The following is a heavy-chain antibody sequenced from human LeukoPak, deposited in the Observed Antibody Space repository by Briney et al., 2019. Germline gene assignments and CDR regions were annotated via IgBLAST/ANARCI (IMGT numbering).Heavy chain of an antibody. J-gene: IGHJ6*04. Sequence: PGGALRLSCAASGFTFSSHSRNWVRQAPGKGLEWVSYIISSSSTIYYADSVKGRFTISRDNAKNSLYLQMKRLRADDTAVYYCAGAVGHGSGSPRMDVWGNRTTVTVSS. CDR3: AGAVGHGSGSPRMDV. CDR1: GFTFSSHS. CDR2: IISSSSTI. D-gene: IGHD3-10*01. V-gene: IGHV3-48*01.